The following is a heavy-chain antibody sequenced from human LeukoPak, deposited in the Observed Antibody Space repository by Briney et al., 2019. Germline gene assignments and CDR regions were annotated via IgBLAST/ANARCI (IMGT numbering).Heavy chain of an antibody. Sequence: GESLKISCKGSGYSFTSYWIAWVRQMPRKGLEWMGIIYPGDSDTRYSPSYQGQVTISADKSISTAYLQWSSLKASDTAMYYCARRQGSSPTGFDYWGQGTLVTVSS. D-gene: IGHD6-13*01. CDR1: GYSFTSYW. J-gene: IGHJ4*02. CDR3: ARRQGSSPTGFDY. CDR2: IYPGDSDT. V-gene: IGHV5-51*01.